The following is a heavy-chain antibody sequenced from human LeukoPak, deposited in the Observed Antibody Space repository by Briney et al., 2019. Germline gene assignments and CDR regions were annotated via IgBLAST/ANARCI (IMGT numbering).Heavy chain of an antibody. J-gene: IGHJ5*02. CDR2: INPSGGST. D-gene: IGHD4-17*01. Sequence: RASVTVSCKASGYTFTSYYMHWVRQAPGQGLEWMGIINPSGGSTSYAQKFQGRVTMTRDTSTSTVYMELSSLRSEDTAVYYCARLIRADDYGDPWGQGTLVTVSS. CDR3: ARLIRADDYGDP. CDR1: GYTFTSYY. V-gene: IGHV1-46*01.